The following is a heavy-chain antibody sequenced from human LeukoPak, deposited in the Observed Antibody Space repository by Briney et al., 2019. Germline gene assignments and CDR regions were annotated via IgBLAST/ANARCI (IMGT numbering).Heavy chain of an antibody. CDR2: IGSDDRA. D-gene: IGHD6-19*01. Sequence: GGSLRLSCAASGFTFSTNAMSWVRQAPGKGLEWVSGIGSDDRAHYSEFVKGRFTISRDNSKNTLYLQMIGLGAEDTAIYYCAREGPGIAVASYYYYYYMDVWGKGTTVTVSS. CDR1: GFTFSTNA. CDR3: AREGPGIAVASYYYYYYMDV. J-gene: IGHJ6*03. V-gene: IGHV3-23*01.